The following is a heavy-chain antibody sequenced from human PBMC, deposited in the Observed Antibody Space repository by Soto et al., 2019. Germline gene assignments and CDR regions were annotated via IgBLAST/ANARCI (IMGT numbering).Heavy chain of an antibody. V-gene: IGHV3-30*03. CDR2: ISYDGATE. Sequence: GGSLRLSCVASRFTFSTYGMHWVRQAPGKGLEWVASISYDGATEHYVGSVKGRFSISRDNSKNTLYLQMNSLKPEDTAVYYCARRGAEVAATPIDYWGQGTLVTVSS. CDR1: RFTFSTYG. CDR3: ARRGAEVAATPIDY. D-gene: IGHD3-10*01. J-gene: IGHJ4*02.